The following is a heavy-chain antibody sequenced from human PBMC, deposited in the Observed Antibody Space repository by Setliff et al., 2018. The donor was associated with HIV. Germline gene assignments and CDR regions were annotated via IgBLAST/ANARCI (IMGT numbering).Heavy chain of an antibody. V-gene: IGHV1-2*02. D-gene: IGHD6-13*01. CDR2: INPNSGGT. CDR3: ARGLPVAAAGPIDY. Sequence: ASVKVSCKASGYTFTGYYIYWVRQAPGQGLEWMGWINPNSGGTNYAQKFQGRVTMTRDTSINTAYMELSRLRSDDTAVYYCARGLPVAAAGPIDYWGQGTLVTVSS. J-gene: IGHJ4*02. CDR1: GYTFTGYY.